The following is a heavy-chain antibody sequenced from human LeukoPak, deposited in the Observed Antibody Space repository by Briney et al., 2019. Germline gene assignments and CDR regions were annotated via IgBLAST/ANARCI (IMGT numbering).Heavy chain of an antibody. D-gene: IGHD6-13*01. CDR2: IFYSGSP. Sequence: SETLSLTCTVPGVSISSYYWSWIRQPPGEGLEWIGNIFYSGSPNYKSSLKSRVTTSFDTSKNQFSLKLSSVTAADTAVYYCARVGHIVAAGTYDYWGQGTLVTVSS. J-gene: IGHJ4*02. V-gene: IGHV4-59*08. CDR1: GVSISSYY. CDR3: ARVGHIVAAGTYDY.